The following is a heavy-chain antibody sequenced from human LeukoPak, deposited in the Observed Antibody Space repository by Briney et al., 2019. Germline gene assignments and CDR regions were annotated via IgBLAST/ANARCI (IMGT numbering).Heavy chain of an antibody. CDR3: AKSQSSGWLYYFDY. J-gene: IGHJ4*02. Sequence: TGGSLRLSCAASGFTFSTYAMSWVRQAPGKGLEWVSAISGSGGSTYQSDSVKGRFTISRDNSKNTLYLQMNSLRVEDTAVYYCAKSQSSGWLYYFDYWSQGILVTVSS. V-gene: IGHV3-23*01. D-gene: IGHD6-19*01. CDR2: ISGSGGST. CDR1: GFTFSTYA.